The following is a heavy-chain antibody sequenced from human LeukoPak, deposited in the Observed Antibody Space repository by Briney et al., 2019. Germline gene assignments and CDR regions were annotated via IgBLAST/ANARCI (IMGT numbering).Heavy chain of an antibody. CDR2: MSYSEST. D-gene: IGHD1-1*01. CDR3: ARLWNNYLFNY. CDR1: GGSISSYY. V-gene: IGHV4-59*05. J-gene: IGHJ4*02. Sequence: SETLSLTCTVSGGSISSYYWSWIRQPPGKGLEWIGSMSYSESTYYNPSLKSRVTISVDTSKNQFSLKLSSVTAADTAVYYCARLWNNYLFNYWGQGTLVTVSS.